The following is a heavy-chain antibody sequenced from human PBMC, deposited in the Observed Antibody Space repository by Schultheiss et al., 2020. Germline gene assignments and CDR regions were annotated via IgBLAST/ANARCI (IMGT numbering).Heavy chain of an antibody. CDR3: ATSQYCSSTSCYTGMFDY. CDR2: IYYSGGT. Sequence: SETLSLTCTVSGGSVSSGSYYWSWIRQPPGKGLEWIGYIYYSGGTKYNPSVKSRVTISVDTSKNQFSLKLSSVTAADTAVYYCATSQYCSSTSCYTGMFDYWGRGNLVTVSS. V-gene: IGHV4-61*01. D-gene: IGHD2-2*02. CDR1: GGSVSSGSYY. J-gene: IGHJ4*02.